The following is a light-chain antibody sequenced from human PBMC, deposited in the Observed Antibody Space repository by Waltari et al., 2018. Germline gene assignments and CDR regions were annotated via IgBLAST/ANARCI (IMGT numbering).Light chain of an antibody. CDR1: RNQLGNHG. V-gene: IGLV10-54*04. Sequence: QAGLTQPPSLSRDLGQTATLTCTGNRNQLGNHGAAWLQQHRGHPPKLLSFRSNNRPSGISERFSASTSGNTASLTITGLQPDDEADYYCSAWDSDLVAVVFGGGTRLTVL. J-gene: IGLJ3*02. CDR2: RSN. CDR3: SAWDSDLVAVV.